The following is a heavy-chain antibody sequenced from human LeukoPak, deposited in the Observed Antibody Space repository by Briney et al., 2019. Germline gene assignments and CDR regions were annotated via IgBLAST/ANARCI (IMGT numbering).Heavy chain of an antibody. CDR3: ARVAVDTALYYYYYMDV. J-gene: IGHJ6*03. D-gene: IGHD5-18*01. CDR2: IYSSGTT. CDR1: GVSISTYY. Sequence: KASETLSLTCTVSGVSISTYYWSWIRQPPGKGPEWIGYIYSSGTTNYNPSLKSRVTISVDTSKNQFSLKLSSVTAADTAVYYCARVAVDTALYYYYYMDVWGKGTTVTVSS. V-gene: IGHV4-59*01.